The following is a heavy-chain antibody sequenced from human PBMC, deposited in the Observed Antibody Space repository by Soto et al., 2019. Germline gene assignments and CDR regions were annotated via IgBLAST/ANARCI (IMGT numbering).Heavy chain of an antibody. Sequence: SVGFLRLSCAASGVTFISYAMSWVRQAPGKGLEWVSVISGSGGSTYYADSVKGRFTISRDNSKNTLYLQMNSLRAEDTAVYYCAKRAWGYFYFDYWGQGTLVTVS. CDR1: GVTFISYA. J-gene: IGHJ4*02. D-gene: IGHD1-26*01. CDR3: AKRAWGYFYFDY. V-gene: IGHV3-23*01. CDR2: ISGSGGST.